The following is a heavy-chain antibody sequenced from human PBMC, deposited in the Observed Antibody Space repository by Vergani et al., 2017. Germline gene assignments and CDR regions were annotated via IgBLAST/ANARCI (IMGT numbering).Heavy chain of an antibody. Sequence: EVQLVESGGGLVQPGRSLRLSCAASGFTVSSNYMSWVRQAPGKGLEWVSVIYSGGSTYYADSVKGRFTISRDNSKNTLYLQMNSLRAEDTAVYYCARLDIAVAGVDYWGQGTLVTVSS. CDR1: GFTVSSNY. D-gene: IGHD6-19*01. V-gene: IGHV3-53*01. CDR2: IYSGGST. J-gene: IGHJ4*02. CDR3: ARLDIAVAGVDY.